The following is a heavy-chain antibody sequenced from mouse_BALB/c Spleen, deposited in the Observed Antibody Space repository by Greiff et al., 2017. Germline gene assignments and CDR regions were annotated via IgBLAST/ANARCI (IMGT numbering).Heavy chain of an antibody. Sequence: VQLQQPGAELVRPGASVKLSCKASGYTFTSYWINWVKQRPGQGLEWIGNIYPSDSYTNYNQKFKDKATLTVDKSSSTAYMQLSSPTSEDSAVYYCTRSDYAYWGQGTLVTVSA. CDR1: GYTFTSYW. D-gene: IGHD2-4*01. J-gene: IGHJ3*01. CDR2: IYPSDSYT. CDR3: TRSDYAY. V-gene: IGHV1-69*02.